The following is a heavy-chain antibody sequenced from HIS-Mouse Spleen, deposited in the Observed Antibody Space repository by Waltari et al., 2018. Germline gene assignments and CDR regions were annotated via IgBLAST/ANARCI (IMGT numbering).Heavy chain of an antibody. D-gene: IGHD1-26*01. J-gene: IGHJ4*02. CDR3: AKVNSGSYYFDY. CDR1: AFTFRSYG. V-gene: IGHV3-30*18. Sequence: QVQRVESGGGVVEPGRSLRLSCAASAFTFRSYGMHWVRQAPGKGLEWVAVISYDGSNKYYADSVKGRFTISRDNSKNTLYLQMNSLRAEDTAVYYCAKVNSGSYYFDYWGQGTLVTVSS. CDR2: ISYDGSNK.